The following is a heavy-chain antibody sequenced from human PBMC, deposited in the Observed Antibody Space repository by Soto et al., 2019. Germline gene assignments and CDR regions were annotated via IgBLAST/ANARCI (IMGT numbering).Heavy chain of an antibody. CDR1: GFTFSHYG. CDR3: ARGWQQQLGLFGDINYYYGMDV. V-gene: IGHV3-33*01. D-gene: IGHD6-13*01. Sequence: SGGSLRLSCAASGFTFSHYGMHWVRQAPGKGLEWVAVIWSDGSKKYYADSVKGRFTISRDNAKNSLYLQMNSLRAEDTAVYYCARGWQQQLGLFGDINYYYGMDVWGQGTTVTVSS. J-gene: IGHJ6*02. CDR2: IWSDGSKK.